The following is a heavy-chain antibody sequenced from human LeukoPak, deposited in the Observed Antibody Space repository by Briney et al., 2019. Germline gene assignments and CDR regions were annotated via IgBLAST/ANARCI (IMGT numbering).Heavy chain of an antibody. V-gene: IGHV3-30*03. Sequence: PGGSLRLSCAASGLSLSAYGMDWVRQAPGKGLEWVALTSSDGSSRNAESVKGRFTIYRDNSRTTVFLQMNTLSHEDTATYYCARDRQWLVRHFFDFWGQGTLVTVSS. D-gene: IGHD6-19*01. CDR1: GLSLSAYG. CDR3: ARDRQWLVRHFFDF. J-gene: IGHJ4*02. CDR2: TSSDGSSR.